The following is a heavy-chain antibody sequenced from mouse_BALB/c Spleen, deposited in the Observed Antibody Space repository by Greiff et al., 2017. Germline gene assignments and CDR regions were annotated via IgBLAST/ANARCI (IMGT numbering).Heavy chain of an antibody. V-gene: IGHV6-6*02. J-gene: IGHJ1*01. CDR1: GFTFSNYW. CDR2: IRLKSNNYAT. CDR3: TRTGTRGYFDV. Sequence: EVHLVESGGGLVQPGGSMKLSCVASGFTFSNYWMNWVRQSPEKGLEWVAEIRLKSNNYATHYAESVKGRFTISRDDSKSSVYLQMNNLRAEDTGIYYCTRTGTRGYFDVWGAGTTVTVSS. D-gene: IGHD3-3*01.